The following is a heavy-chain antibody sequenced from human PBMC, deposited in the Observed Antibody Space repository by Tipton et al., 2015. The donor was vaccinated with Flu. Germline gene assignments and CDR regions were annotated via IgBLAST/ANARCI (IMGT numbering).Heavy chain of an antibody. V-gene: IGHV4-38-2*01. D-gene: IGHD3-22*01. CDR1: GYSISSGYY. CDR2: IYHSGST. CDR3: ARVTYYYDSSGYYYGMDV. Sequence: TLSLTCAVSGYSISSGYYWGWIRQPPGKGLEWIGSIYHSGSTYYNPSLKSRVTISVDTSKNQFSLKLSSVTAADTAVYYCARVTYYYDSSGYYYGMDVWGQGTTVTVSS. J-gene: IGHJ6*02.